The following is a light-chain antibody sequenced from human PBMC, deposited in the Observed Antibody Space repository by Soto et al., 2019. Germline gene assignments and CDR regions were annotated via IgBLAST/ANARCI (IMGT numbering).Light chain of an antibody. V-gene: IGLV1-51*02. J-gene: IGLJ3*02. CDR3: GTWDTRFNGEV. CDR1: SPNIGNKY. CDR2: END. Sequence: QSALTQPPSVSAAPGQKVTISCSGSSPNIGNKYVSWYQQIPGTAPKLLIYENDKRPSGIPDRFSGSKSGTSATLGITGLQTGDEADYYCGTWDTRFNGEVFGRGTKLTVL.